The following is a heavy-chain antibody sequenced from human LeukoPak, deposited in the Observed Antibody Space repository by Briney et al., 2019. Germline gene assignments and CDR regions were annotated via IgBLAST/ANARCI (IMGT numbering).Heavy chain of an antibody. V-gene: IGHV4-4*09. Sequence: SETLSLTCTVSGGSISSYYWSWIRQPPGKGLEWIGYIYTSGSTNYNPSLKSRVTISVDTSKNQFSLKLSSVTAADTAVYYCARLQTKTTVVPCFDYWGQGTLVTVSS. CDR1: GGSISSYY. CDR2: IYTSGST. D-gene: IGHD4-23*01. CDR3: ARLQTKTTVVPCFDY. J-gene: IGHJ4*02.